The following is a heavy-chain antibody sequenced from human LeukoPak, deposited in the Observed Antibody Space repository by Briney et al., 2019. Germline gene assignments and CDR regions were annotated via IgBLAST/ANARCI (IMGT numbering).Heavy chain of an antibody. J-gene: IGHJ4*02. CDR3: ARAYSGSYDFFDY. CDR2: ISSSGSTI. D-gene: IGHD1-26*01. CDR1: GFTFSSYE. Sequence: QPGGSLRLSCAASGFTFSSYEMNWVRQAPGKGLEWVSYISSSGSTIYYADSVKGRFTISRGNAKNSLYLQMNSLRAEDTALYYCARAYSGSYDFFDYWGQGTLVTVSS. V-gene: IGHV3-48*03.